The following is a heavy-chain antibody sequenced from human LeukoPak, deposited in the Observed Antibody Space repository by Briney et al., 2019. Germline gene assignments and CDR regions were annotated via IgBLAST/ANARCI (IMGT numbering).Heavy chain of an antibody. CDR1: GFTFSSYG. V-gene: IGHV3-30*18. CDR2: ISYDGSNK. J-gene: IGHJ3*02. D-gene: IGHD3-9*01. Sequence: PGRSLRLSCAASGFTFSSYGMHWVRQAPGKGLERVAVISYDGSNKYYADSVKGRFTISRDNSKNTLYLQTNSLRAEDTAVYYCAKDLALRYFDWLSSDAFDIWGQGTMVTVSS. CDR3: AKDLALRYFDWLSSDAFDI.